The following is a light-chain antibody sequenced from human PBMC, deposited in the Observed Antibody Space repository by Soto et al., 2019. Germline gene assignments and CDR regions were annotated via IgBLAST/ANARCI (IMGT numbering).Light chain of an antibody. J-gene: IGKJ3*01. CDR3: HQVISYHPG. Sequence: DIQLTQSPSFRSAAVGDRVTFTCRASQDSSTILAWYQQRTGKAAKLLIFAASSLQRGVTSRFSGGGSGTEFAHTIISLQPKDFATYYCHQVISYHPGFGPGTKVDIK. V-gene: IGKV1-9*01. CDR1: QDSSTI. CDR2: AAS.